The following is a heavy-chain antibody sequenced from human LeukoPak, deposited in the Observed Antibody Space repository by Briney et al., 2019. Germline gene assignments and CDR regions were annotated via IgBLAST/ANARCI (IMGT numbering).Heavy chain of an antibody. CDR2: MNPGTGTT. J-gene: IGHJ2*01. D-gene: IGHD3-3*01. CDR3: ARDGSGFSPYWCFDL. CDR1: GFVFTGYY. Sequence: ASVTVSCKASGFVFTGYYMHWVRQAPGQGLEWMGWMNPGTGTTKYSQKFQGRVTMSRDMSSTTAYMELNSLTSDDTAVYYCARDGSGFSPYWCFDLWGRGTLVTVSS. V-gene: IGHV1-2*02.